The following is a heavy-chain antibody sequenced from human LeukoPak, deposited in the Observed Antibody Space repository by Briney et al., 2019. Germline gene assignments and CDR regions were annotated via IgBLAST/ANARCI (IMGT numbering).Heavy chain of an antibody. CDR2: IYYSGST. CDR1: GGSISSSSYY. Sequence: SETLSLTCTVSGGSISSSSYYWGWIRQPPGKGLEWIGSIYYSGSTYYNPSLKSRVTTSVDTSKNQFSLKLNSVTAADTAVYYCARVDGSCSGGSCPSGNWFDPWGQGTLVTVSS. V-gene: IGHV4-39*07. J-gene: IGHJ5*02. D-gene: IGHD2-15*01. CDR3: ARVDGSCSGGSCPSGNWFDP.